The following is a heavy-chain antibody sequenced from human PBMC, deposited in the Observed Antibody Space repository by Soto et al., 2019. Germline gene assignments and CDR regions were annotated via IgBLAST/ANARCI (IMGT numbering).Heavy chain of an antibody. J-gene: IGHJ5*02. Sequence: VQLVESGGGLVQPGGSLRLSCAASGFTFSSYWMHWVRQAPGKGLVWVSRINSDGSRTSYADSVKGRFTISRDNANNTLYLQMNSLRAEDTAVYYCATSSSWYNWFDPWGQGTLVTVSS. D-gene: IGHD6-13*01. V-gene: IGHV3-74*01. CDR2: INSDGSRT. CDR3: ATSSSWYNWFDP. CDR1: GFTFSSYW.